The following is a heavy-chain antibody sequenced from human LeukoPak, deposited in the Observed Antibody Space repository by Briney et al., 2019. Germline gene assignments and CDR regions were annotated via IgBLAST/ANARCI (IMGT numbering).Heavy chain of an antibody. CDR3: ARSPLDYGDYLVDY. CDR2: ISAYNGNT. D-gene: IGHD4-17*01. CDR1: GYTFTSYG. Sequence: ASVKVPCKASGYTFTSYGISWVRQAPGQGLEWMGWISAYNGNTNYAQKLQGRVTMTTDTSTSTAYMELRSLRSDDTAVYYCARSPLDYGDYLVDYWGQGTLVTVSS. V-gene: IGHV1-18*01. J-gene: IGHJ4*02.